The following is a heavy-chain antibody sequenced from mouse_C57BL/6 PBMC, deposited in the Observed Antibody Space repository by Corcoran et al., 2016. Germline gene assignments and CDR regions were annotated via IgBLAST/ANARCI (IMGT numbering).Heavy chain of an antibody. Sequence: EVQLQQSGPELVKPGASVKISCKASGYTFTDYYMNWVKQSHGKSLEWIGDINPNNGGTSYNQKFKGKATLTVDKSSSTAYMELRSLTSEDSAVYYCARHYYGSSAYSFDSLGQGTTLTVSS. V-gene: IGHV1-26*01. J-gene: IGHJ2*01. D-gene: IGHD1-1*01. CDR1: GYTFTDYY. CDR2: INPNNGGT. CDR3: ARHYYGSSAYSFDS.